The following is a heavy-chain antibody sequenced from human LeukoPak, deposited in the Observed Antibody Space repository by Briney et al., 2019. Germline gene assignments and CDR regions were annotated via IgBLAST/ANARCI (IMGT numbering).Heavy chain of an antibody. J-gene: IGHJ4*02. Sequence: GGSLRLSCAASGFTLSDYYVRWVRPAQGKGMGWVSYISGSSTYTKYADSVKGRFNITRDNENNSVYRQKMSLRAEDTAVYFCARTYCRRGSCYLDYLGQGTLVTVSS. CDR3: ARTYCRRGSCYLDY. V-gene: IGHV3-11*03. CDR1: GFTLSDYY. CDR2: ISGSSTYT. D-gene: IGHD2-15*01.